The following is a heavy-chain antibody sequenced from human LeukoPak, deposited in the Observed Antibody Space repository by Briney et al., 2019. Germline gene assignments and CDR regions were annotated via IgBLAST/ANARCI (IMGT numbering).Heavy chain of an antibody. V-gene: IGHV3-48*03. J-gene: IGHJ6*02. Sequence: GGSLRLSCAASGFTFSSYEMNWVRQAPGKGLEWVSYISSSGSTIYYADSVKGRFTISRDNAKNSLYLQMNSLRAEDTAVYYCARDRLDQLPVYYYGMDVWGQGTTVTVSS. CDR3: ARDRLDQLPVYYYGMDV. CDR2: ISSSGSTI. D-gene: IGHD2-2*01. CDR1: GFTFSSYE.